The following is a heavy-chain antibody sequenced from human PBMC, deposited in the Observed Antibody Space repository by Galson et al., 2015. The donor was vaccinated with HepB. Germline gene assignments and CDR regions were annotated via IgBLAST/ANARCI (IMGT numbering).Heavy chain of an antibody. D-gene: IGHD2-2*01. J-gene: IGHJ4*02. V-gene: IGHV3-49*04. Sequence: SLRLSCAASGFTFGDYAMSWVRQAPGKGLEWVGFTRSKAYGGTTEYAASVKGRFTISRDDSKSIAYLQMNSLKTEDTAVYYCTRAGLNQLLLCFDYWGQGTLVTVSS. CDR2: TRSKAYGGTT. CDR1: GFTFGDYA. CDR3: TRAGLNQLLLCFDY.